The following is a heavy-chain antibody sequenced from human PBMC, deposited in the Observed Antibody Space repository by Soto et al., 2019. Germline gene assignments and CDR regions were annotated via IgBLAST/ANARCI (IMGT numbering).Heavy chain of an antibody. CDR3: ARASRGYSETGDYFYPLRFDS. D-gene: IGHD3-9*01. CDR2: FFHTGST. Sequence: KPSETLSLTCTVSGASISSEPVYWSWFRRFPGKGLEWVGYFFHTGSTSPNPSLRGRVAIFVDTSKNQFSLRLSSVTAADTAVYYCARASRGYSETGDYFYPLRFDSWSQGTLVTVSS. V-gene: IGHV4-31*03. CDR1: GASISSEPVY. J-gene: IGHJ4*01.